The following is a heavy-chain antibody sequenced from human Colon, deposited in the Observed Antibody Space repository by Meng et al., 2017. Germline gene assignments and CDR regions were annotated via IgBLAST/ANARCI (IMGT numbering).Heavy chain of an antibody. Sequence: QVHLPQAGPGLVKPSQTLPSTCAISGDSVSSNSAAWNWIRQSPSRGLEWLGRTYYRSKYYNDYALSVKSRITINPDTSKNQFSLQLNSVTPEDTAIYYCARDWGDVRGGFDFWGQGTLVTVSS. V-gene: IGHV6-1*01. CDR1: GDSVSSNSAA. CDR3: ARDWGDVRGGFDF. CDR2: TYYRSKYYN. J-gene: IGHJ4*02. D-gene: IGHD3-10*02.